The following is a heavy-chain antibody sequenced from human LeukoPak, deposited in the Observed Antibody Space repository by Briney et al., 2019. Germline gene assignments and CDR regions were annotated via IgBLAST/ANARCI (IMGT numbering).Heavy chain of an antibody. CDR3: ARDRGELPITNDAFDI. D-gene: IGHD1-26*01. Sequence: QPGRSLRLSCAASGFTFSSYAMHWVRQAPGKGLEWVAVISYDGSNKYYADSVKGRFTISRDNSRNTLYLQMNSLRAEDTAVYYCARDRGELPITNDAFDIWGQGTMVTVSS. J-gene: IGHJ3*02. V-gene: IGHV3-30*04. CDR1: GFTFSSYA. CDR2: ISYDGSNK.